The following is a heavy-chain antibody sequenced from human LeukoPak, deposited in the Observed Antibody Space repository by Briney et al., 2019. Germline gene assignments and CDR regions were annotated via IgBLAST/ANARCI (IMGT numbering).Heavy chain of an antibody. CDR3: ARAEGDAGIQLWISSVRVGPKRAAGDAFDI. D-gene: IGHD5-18*01. Sequence: AGGSLRLSCAASGFTFSSYSMNWVRQAPGKGLEWVSSISSSSSYIYYADSVKGRFTISRDNAKNSLYLQMNSLRAEDTAVYYCARAEGDAGIQLWISSVRVGPKRAAGDAFDIWGQGTMVTVSS. CDR1: GFTFSSYS. CDR2: ISSSSSYI. V-gene: IGHV3-21*01. J-gene: IGHJ3*02.